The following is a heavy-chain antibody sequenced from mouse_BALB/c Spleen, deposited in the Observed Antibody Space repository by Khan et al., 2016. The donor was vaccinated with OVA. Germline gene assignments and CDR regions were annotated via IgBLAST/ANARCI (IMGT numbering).Heavy chain of an antibody. CDR3: ARMKPYWYFDL. CDR2: INTFTGEP. Sequence: QIQLVQSGPELKKPGETVKISCKASGYTFTNYGMHWVKQAPGKGLKWMGWINTFTGEPTYADDFTGRFAFSLETSARNAYLQINNLKNEDTAKYFCARMKPYWYFDLWGAGTTVTVSS. J-gene: IGHJ1*01. CDR1: GYTFTNYG. V-gene: IGHV9-3-1*01.